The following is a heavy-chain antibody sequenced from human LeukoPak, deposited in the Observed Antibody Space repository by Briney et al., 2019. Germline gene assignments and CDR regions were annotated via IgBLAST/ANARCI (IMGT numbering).Heavy chain of an antibody. CDR2: INPNSGGT. CDR1: GYTFTGYY. V-gene: IGHV1-2*02. D-gene: IGHD3-22*01. J-gene: IGHJ4*02. Sequence: ASVKVSCKASGYTFTGYYMHWVRQAPGQGLEWMGWINPNSGGTNYAQKFQGRVTMTRDTSISTAYMELSRLRSDDTAVYYCATSHDSSGYYYFDYWGQGTLVTVS. CDR3: ATSHDSSGYYYFDY.